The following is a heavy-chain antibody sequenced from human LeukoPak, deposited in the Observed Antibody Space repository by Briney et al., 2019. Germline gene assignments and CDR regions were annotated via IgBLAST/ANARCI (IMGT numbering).Heavy chain of an antibody. Sequence: PSETLSLTCTVSGGSISSYYWSWIRQPPGKGLEWIGYIYYSGSTNYNPSLKSRVTISVDTSKNQFSLKLSSVTAADTAVYYCARGGFFSSGGNWFDPWGQGTLVTVSS. V-gene: IGHV4-59*01. CDR1: GGSISSYY. CDR2: IYYSGST. J-gene: IGHJ5*02. CDR3: ARGGFFSSGGNWFDP. D-gene: IGHD3-10*01.